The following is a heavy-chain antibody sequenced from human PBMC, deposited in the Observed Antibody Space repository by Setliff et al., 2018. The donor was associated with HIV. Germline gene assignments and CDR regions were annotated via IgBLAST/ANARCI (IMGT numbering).Heavy chain of an antibody. J-gene: IGHJ4*02. Sequence: SETLSLTCDVSGGSISSNSWWTWVRQPPGKGLEWIGQIYHGGNTRYNPSLKSRLTMSIDKSKNQVSLELSSVTAADTAVYYCARGPAWVGGSYHFDHWGLGTLVTVSS. CDR1: GGSISSNSW. D-gene: IGHD1-26*01. CDR2: IYHGGNT. V-gene: IGHV4-4*02. CDR3: ARGPAWVGGSYHFDH.